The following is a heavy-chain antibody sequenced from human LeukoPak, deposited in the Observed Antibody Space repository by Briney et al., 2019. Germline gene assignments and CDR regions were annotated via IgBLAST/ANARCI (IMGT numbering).Heavy chain of an antibody. V-gene: IGHV3-23*01. CDR1: GFTFSSSA. D-gene: IGHD6-13*01. CDR3: VRGAYSSSWLNFDY. J-gene: IGHJ4*02. CDR2: ISGSGAGT. Sequence: GGSLRLSCVVSGFTFSSSAMSWVRQAPGKGLEWVSGISGSGAGTYYADSVKGRFTISRDNSKNTLYLQMNSLRAEDTAVYYCVRGAYSSSWLNFDYWGQGTLVTVSS.